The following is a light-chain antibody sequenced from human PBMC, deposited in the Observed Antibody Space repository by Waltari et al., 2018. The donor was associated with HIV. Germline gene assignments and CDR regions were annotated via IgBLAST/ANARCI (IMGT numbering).Light chain of an antibody. V-gene: IGLV2-14*03. CDR2: NVS. CDR3: SSYTSSGPRYVL. Sequence: SALTQPDSVSGSPGQAITISCRGPSGDVGGYNFGSWYQKHPVKAPKLIIYNVSSRPSGVSSRFSGSRSANTASLTISGLQVEDEADYFCSSYTSSGPRYVLFGGGTRLTVL. CDR1: SGDVGGYNF. J-gene: IGLJ2*01.